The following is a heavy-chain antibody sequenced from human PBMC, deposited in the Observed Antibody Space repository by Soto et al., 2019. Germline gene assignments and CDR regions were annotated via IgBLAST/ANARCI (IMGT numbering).Heavy chain of an antibody. Sequence: QVDLVQSGAEVKKPGASVTISCKASGSAITRYYIHWVRQAPGRGLEWMGIINPGGGSASYAQKFHDRVTIDKDTSTGTVYMDLRSLRTEDVAVYYCARETSGWSLNGLDVWGQGTTVNVSS. V-gene: IGHV1-46*01. D-gene: IGHD6-19*01. CDR1: GSAITRYY. CDR3: ARETSGWSLNGLDV. J-gene: IGHJ6*02. CDR2: INPGGGSA.